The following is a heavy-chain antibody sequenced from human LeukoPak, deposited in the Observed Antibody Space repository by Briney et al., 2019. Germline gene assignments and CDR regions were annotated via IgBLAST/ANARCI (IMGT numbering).Heavy chain of an antibody. V-gene: IGHV1-24*01. CDR3: ATSALITVAGTFDY. CDR1: GYTFTDYY. Sequence: ASVKVSCKASGYTFTDYYIHWVRQAPGKGLEWMGGFDPEDGETIYAQKFQGRVTMTEDTSTDTAYMELSSLRSEDTAVYYCATSALITVAGTFDYWGQGTLVTVSS. D-gene: IGHD6-19*01. CDR2: FDPEDGET. J-gene: IGHJ4*02.